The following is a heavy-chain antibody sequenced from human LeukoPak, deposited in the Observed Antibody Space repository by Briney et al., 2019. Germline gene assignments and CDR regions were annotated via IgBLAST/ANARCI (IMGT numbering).Heavy chain of an antibody. D-gene: IGHD6-13*01. J-gene: IGHJ4*02. CDR3: ARDQARYSSSWYV. V-gene: IGHV3-30*03. Sequence: GRSLRLSCAASGFTFSSYGMHWVRQAPGKGLEWVAVISYDGSNKYYADSVKGRFTISRDNSKNTLYLQMNSLRAEDTAVYYCARDQARYSSSWYVWGQGTLVTVSS. CDR2: ISYDGSNK. CDR1: GFTFSSYG.